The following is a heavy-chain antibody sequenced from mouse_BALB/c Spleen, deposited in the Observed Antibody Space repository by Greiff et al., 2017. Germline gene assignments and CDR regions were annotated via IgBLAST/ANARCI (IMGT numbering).Heavy chain of an antibody. V-gene: IGHV14-3*02. J-gene: IGHJ1*01. CDR1: GFNIKDTY. CDR2: IDPANGNT. Sequence: VQLQQSGAELVKPGASVKLSCTASGFNIKDTYMHWVKQRPEQGLEWIGRIDPANGNTKYDPKFQGKATITADTSSNTAYLQLSSLTSEDTAVYYCARDYDGPWYFDVWGAGTTVTVSS. D-gene: IGHD2-3*01. CDR3: ARDYDGPWYFDV.